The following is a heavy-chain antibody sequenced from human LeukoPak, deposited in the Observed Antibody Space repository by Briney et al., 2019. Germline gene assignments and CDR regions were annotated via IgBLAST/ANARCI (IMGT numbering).Heavy chain of an antibody. J-gene: IGHJ4*02. CDR2: INPNSGGT. D-gene: IGHD1-26*01. CDR1: GYTFTGYF. V-gene: IGHV1-2*02. Sequence: ASVKVSCKASGYTFTGYFMHWVRQAPGQGLGWMGWINPNSGGTNYAQKFQGSVTMTRDTSISTAYMELSRLRSEDTAVYYCARRGSSVGGSYYSFDYWGQGTLVTVSS. CDR3: ARRGSSVGGSYYSFDY.